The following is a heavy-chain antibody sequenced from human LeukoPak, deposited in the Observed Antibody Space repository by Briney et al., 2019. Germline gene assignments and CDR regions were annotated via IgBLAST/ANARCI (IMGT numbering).Heavy chain of an antibody. CDR1: GGSISSYY. CDR3: ARYYYDSSGYYPEYYFDY. V-gene: IGHV4-59*08. CDR2: IYYSGST. D-gene: IGHD3-22*01. J-gene: IGHJ4*02. Sequence: PSETLSLTCTVSGGSISSYYWSWIRQPPGKGLEWIGYIYYSGSTNYNPSLKSRVTISVDTSKNQFSLKLSSVTAADTAVYYCARYYYDSSGYYPEYYFDYWGQGTLVTVSS.